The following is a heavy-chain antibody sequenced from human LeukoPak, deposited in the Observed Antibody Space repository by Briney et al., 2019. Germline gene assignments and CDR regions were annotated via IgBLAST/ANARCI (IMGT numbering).Heavy chain of an antibody. J-gene: IGHJ4*02. Sequence: PSETLSLTCTVSGGSISSSSYYWGWIRQPPGKGLEWIGSIYYSGSTYYNPSLKSRVTISVDTSKNQFSLKLSSVTAADTAVYYCARDERWLREIVVVPAGFDYWGQGTLVTVSS. CDR2: IYYSGST. D-gene: IGHD2-2*01. CDR3: ARDERWLREIVVVPAGFDY. CDR1: GGSISSSSYY. V-gene: IGHV4-39*07.